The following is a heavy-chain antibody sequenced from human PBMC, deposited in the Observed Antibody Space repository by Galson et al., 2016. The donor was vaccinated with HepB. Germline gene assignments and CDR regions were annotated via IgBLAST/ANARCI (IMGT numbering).Heavy chain of an antibody. V-gene: IGHV5-51*01. CDR3: SRVYGGSYNCHAEDGLDV. CDR2: IYPGDSDT. J-gene: IGHJ6*02. D-gene: IGHD4-23*01. CDR1: GSNFTDYW. Sequence: QSGAEVKKPGESLKISCKGSGSNFTDYWIAWVRQMPGKGLDWVGVIYPGDSDTTYSPSFQGQVTISADKSISTAYLQWSSLEASDTAIYYCSRVYGGSYNCHAEDGLDVWGQWTPLTVSS.